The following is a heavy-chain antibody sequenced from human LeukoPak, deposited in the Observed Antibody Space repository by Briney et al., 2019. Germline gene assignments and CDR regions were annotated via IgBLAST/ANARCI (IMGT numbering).Heavy chain of an antibody. V-gene: IGHV4-59*04. J-gene: IGHJ4*02. CDR3: AGLDPPSYSSTWYTDY. D-gene: IGHD6-13*01. CDR2: IYHSGST. CDR1: GGSISSYY. Sequence: PSETLSLTCTVSGGSISSYYWSWIRQPPGKGLEWIANIYHSGSTYYNPSLKSRITISVDTSKNLFSLKLSSVTAADTAVYYLAGLDPPSYSSTWYTDYWGQGSLLTAS.